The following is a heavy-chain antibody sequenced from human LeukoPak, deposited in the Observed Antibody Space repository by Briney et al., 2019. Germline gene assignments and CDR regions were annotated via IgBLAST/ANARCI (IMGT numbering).Heavy chain of an antibody. D-gene: IGHD2-2*01. CDR1: GFTFGDYV. CDR3: TKTYCSSTSCYEIY. Sequence: GGSLRLSCTASGFTFGDYVMRWVRQAPGKGLEWVGFIRSKAYGGTTEYAPSVKGRFTISSDDSKSIAYLQMNILKTEDTAVYYCTKTYCSSTSCYEIYWGQGTLVIVSS. CDR2: IRSKAYGGTT. J-gene: IGHJ4*02. V-gene: IGHV3-49*04.